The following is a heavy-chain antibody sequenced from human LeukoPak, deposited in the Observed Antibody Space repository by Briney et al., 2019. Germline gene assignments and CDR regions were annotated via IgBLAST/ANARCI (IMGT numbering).Heavy chain of an antibody. D-gene: IGHD3-22*01. CDR2: MSAYNGNT. Sequence: GASVKVSCKASGYTFTSYGISWVRQAPGQGLEWMGWMSAYNGNTNYAQKLQGRVTMTTDTSTSTAYMELRSLRSDDTAVYYCARAGPYYSDSKPDYWGQGTLVTVSS. CDR3: ARAGPYYSDSKPDY. V-gene: IGHV1-18*01. CDR1: GYTFTSYG. J-gene: IGHJ4*02.